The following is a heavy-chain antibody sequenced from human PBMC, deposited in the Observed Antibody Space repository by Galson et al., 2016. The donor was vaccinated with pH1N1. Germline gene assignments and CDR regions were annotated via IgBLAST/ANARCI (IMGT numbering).Heavy chain of an antibody. CDR1: GFNFRDHA. D-gene: IGHD2-21*01. V-gene: IGHV3-20*04. J-gene: IGHJ3*02. Sequence: SLRLSCATSGFNFRDHAISWVRQAPGKGLEWVSGILWNGATREYADSVKGRFTISRDNAKKSLYLQMTSLRAEDTALYYCVRKAYGDALDMWGQGTMVTVSS. CDR2: ILWNGATR. CDR3: VRKAYGDALDM.